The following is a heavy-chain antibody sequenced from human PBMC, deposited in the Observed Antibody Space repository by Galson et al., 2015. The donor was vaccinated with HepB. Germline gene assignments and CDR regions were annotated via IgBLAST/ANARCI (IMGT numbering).Heavy chain of an antibody. CDR2: FDPEDGET. CDR1: GYTLTELS. Sequence: SVKVSCKVSGYTLTELSMHWVRQAPGKGLEWTGGFDPEDGETIYAQKFQGRVTMTEDTSTDTAYMELSSLRSEDTAVYYCATASGDYYGMDVWGQGTTVTVSS. D-gene: IGHD3-10*01. V-gene: IGHV1-24*01. J-gene: IGHJ6*02. CDR3: ATASGDYYGMDV.